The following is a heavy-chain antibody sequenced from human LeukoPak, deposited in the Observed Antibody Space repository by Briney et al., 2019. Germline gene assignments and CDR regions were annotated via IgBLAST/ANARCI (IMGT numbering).Heavy chain of an antibody. CDR2: ISYDGSNK. CDR3: ARDRDGYNFRRDFDY. V-gene: IGHV3-30-3*01. Sequence: PGGSLRLSCAASGFTFSSYAMHWVRQAPGKGLEWVAVISYDGSNKYYADSVKGRFTISRDNSKNTLYLQMNSLRAEDTAVYYCARDRDGYNFRRDFDYWGQGTLVTVSS. D-gene: IGHD5-24*01. J-gene: IGHJ4*02. CDR1: GFTFSSYA.